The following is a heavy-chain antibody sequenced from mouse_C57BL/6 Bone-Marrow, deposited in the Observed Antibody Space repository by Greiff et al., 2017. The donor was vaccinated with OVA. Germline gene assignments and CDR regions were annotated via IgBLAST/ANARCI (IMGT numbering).Heavy chain of an antibody. V-gene: IGHV10-1*01. J-gene: IGHJ4*01. Sequence: EVKLMESGGGLVQPKGSLKLSCAASGFSFNTYAMNWVRQAPGKGLEWVARIRSKSNNYATYYADSVKDRFTISREDSESMHNLQRNDLKTEDTGMYYCVAIMNTGYARDYWGQGTSVTVSA. CDR3: VAIMNTGYARDY. CDR1: GFSFNTYA. D-gene: IGHD2-4*01. CDR2: IRSKSNNYAT.